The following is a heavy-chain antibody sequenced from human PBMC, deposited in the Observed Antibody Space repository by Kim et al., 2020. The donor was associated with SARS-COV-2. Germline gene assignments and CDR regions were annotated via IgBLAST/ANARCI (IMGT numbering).Heavy chain of an antibody. Sequence: TDYATPVKGRITISRDDSKNTLNLQMNSLRAEYTALYYCTTGQWLAYFDYWGQGTLVTVSS. D-gene: IGHD6-19*01. CDR3: TTGQWLAYFDY. V-gene: IGHV3-15*01. CDR2: T. J-gene: IGHJ4*02.